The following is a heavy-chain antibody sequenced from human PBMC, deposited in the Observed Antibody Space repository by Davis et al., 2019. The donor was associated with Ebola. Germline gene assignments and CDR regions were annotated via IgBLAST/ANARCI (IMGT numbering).Heavy chain of an antibody. CDR2: IAHDGSNK. V-gene: IGHV3-30*03. J-gene: IGHJ5*02. D-gene: IGHD2-15*01. CDR1: GFTFSSYG. Sequence: GGSLRLSCAATGFTFSSYGIHWVRQAPGKGLEWVAFIAHDGSNKYYADSVKGRFTISRDNSKNTLYLQMNSLRAEDTAVYYCARDQGTVAATLLYNWFDPWGQGTLVTVSS. CDR3: ARDQGTVAATLLYNWFDP.